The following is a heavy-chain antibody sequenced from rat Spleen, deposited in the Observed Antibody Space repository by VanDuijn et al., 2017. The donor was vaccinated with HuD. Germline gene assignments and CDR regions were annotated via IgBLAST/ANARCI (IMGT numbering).Heavy chain of an antibody. CDR2: ISSGGGGT. J-gene: IGHJ2*01. D-gene: IGHD1-4*01. CDR3: VRHGTGYKVFFDY. CDR1: GFTFSTFP. V-gene: IGHV5-25*01. Sequence: EVQLVESGGGLVQPGRSLKLSCTASGFTFSTFPMVWVRQAPKKGLEWVASISSGGGGTYYADSVEGRFTISRDNAKSTLYLQMDSLRSEDTASYYCVRHGTGYKVFFDYWGQGVMVTVSS.